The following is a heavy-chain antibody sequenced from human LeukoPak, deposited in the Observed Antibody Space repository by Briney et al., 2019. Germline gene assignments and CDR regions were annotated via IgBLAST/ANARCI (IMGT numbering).Heavy chain of an antibody. Sequence: SETLSLTCAVYGGSFNGYYWTWIRQPPGKGLEWIGEINHSGSTDYNPSLKSRVTISVDTSKNQFSLKLNSVTAADTAVYYCARADSTAMPWDYWGQGTLVTVSS. J-gene: IGHJ4*02. D-gene: IGHD5-18*01. CDR2: INHSGST. CDR1: GGSFNGYY. V-gene: IGHV4-34*01. CDR3: ARADSTAMPWDY.